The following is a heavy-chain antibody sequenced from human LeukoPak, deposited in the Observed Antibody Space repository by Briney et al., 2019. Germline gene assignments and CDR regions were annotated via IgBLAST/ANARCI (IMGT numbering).Heavy chain of an antibody. Sequence: SETLSLTCTVYGGSISSYYWSWIRQPPGKGLEWIGYIYYSGSTNYNPSLKSRVTISVDTSKNQFSLKLSSVTAADTAVYYCARVHSSGYYYYMDVWGKGTTVTVSS. CDR3: ARVHSSGYYYYMDV. CDR2: IYYSGST. V-gene: IGHV4-59*01. D-gene: IGHD6-19*01. CDR1: GGSISSYY. J-gene: IGHJ6*03.